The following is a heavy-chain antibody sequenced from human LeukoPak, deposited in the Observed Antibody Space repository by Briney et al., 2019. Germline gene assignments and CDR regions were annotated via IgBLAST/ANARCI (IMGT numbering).Heavy chain of an antibody. J-gene: IGHJ4*02. CDR2: INPNSGGT. Sequence: GASVKVSCKASGYTFTGYYMHWVRQAPGQGLEWMGWINPNSGGTNYAQKFQGRVTMTRDTSISTAYMELNRLRSDDTAVYYCARGLRYFDWLFDYWGQGTLVTVSS. D-gene: IGHD3-9*01. CDR1: GYTFTGYY. CDR3: ARGLRYFDWLFDY. V-gene: IGHV1-2*02.